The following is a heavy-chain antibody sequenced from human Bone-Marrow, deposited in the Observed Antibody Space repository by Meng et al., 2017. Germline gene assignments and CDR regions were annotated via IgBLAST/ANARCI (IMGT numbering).Heavy chain of an antibody. CDR1: GGSFSGYY. D-gene: IGHD6-19*01. CDR2: INHSGST. Sequence: GSLRLSCAVYGGSFSGYYWSWIRQPPGKGLEWIGEINHSGSTNYNPSLKSRVTISVDTSKNQFSLKLSSVTAADTAVYYCARGLQWLVPRFDYWGQGTLVTVSS. CDR3: ARGLQWLVPRFDY. J-gene: IGHJ4*02. V-gene: IGHV4-34*01.